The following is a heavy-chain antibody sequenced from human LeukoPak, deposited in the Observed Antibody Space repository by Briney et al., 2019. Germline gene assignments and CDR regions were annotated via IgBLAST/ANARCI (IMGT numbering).Heavy chain of an antibody. V-gene: IGHV1-2*06. J-gene: IGHJ6*02. D-gene: IGHD5-18*01. CDR1: GYTFTGYY. CDR2: INPNSGGT. CDR3: VQLGRTPYYYYGMDV. Sequence: ASVKVSCKASGYTFTGYYMHWVRQAPGQGLEWMGRINPNSGGTNYAQKFQGRVTMTRDTSISTAYMELSRLRSDDTAVYYCVQLGRTPYYYYGMDVWGLGTTVTVSS.